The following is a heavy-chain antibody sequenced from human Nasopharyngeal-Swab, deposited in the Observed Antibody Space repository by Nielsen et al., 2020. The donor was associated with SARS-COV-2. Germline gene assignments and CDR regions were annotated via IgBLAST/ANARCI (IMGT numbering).Heavy chain of an antibody. CDR1: GGSVSSGSYY. J-gene: IGHJ4*02. Sequence: ESLKISCTVSGGSVSSGSYYWSWIRQPPGKGLEWIGYLYHSGSTNYNPSLKSRVTISVDTSKNQFSLKLSSVTAADTAVYYCAREFGDTFDYWGQGTLVTVSS. CDR3: AREFGDTFDY. V-gene: IGHV4-61*01. D-gene: IGHD2-21*01. CDR2: LYHSGST.